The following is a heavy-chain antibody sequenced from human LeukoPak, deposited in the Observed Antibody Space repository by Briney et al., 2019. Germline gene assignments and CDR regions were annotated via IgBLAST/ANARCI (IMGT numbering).Heavy chain of an antibody. CDR3: ARDHRPGIAVAGTKQVVDY. V-gene: IGHV1-2*02. D-gene: IGHD6-19*01. CDR2: INPNSGGT. J-gene: IGHJ4*02. Sequence: GPVKVSCKASGYTFTGYYMHWVRQAPGQGLEWMGWINPNSGGTNYAQKFQGRVTMTRDTSISTAYMEPSRLRSDDTAVYYCARDHRPGIAVAGTKQVVDYWGQGTLVTVSS. CDR1: GYTFTGYY.